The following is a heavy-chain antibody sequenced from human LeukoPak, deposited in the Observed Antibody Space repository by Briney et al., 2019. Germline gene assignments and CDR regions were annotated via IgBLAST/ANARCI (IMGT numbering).Heavy chain of an antibody. Sequence: ASVKVSCKVSGYTLTELSMHWVRQAPGKGLEWMGGFNPEDGETIYAQKFQGRVTMTEDTSTDTAYMELSSLRSEDTAVYYCATDHLVRYGFDYWGQGTLVTVSS. CDR2: FNPEDGET. CDR1: GYTLTELS. V-gene: IGHV1-24*01. CDR3: ATDHLVRYGFDY. D-gene: IGHD6-13*01. J-gene: IGHJ4*02.